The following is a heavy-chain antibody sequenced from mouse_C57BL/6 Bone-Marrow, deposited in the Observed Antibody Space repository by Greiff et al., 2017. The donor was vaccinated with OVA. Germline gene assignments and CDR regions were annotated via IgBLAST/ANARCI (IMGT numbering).Heavy chain of an antibody. CDR1: GYSITSGYY. CDR2: ISYDGSN. D-gene: IGHD2-3*01. J-gene: IGHJ2*01. Sequence: EVKLMESGPGLVKPSQSLSLTCSVTGYSITSGYYWNWIRQFPGNKLEWMGYISYDGSNNYNPSLKNRISITRDTSKNQFFLKLNSVTTEDTATYYCARRGWLLRYYFDYWGQGTTLTVSS. CDR3: ARRGWLLRYYFDY. V-gene: IGHV3-6*01.